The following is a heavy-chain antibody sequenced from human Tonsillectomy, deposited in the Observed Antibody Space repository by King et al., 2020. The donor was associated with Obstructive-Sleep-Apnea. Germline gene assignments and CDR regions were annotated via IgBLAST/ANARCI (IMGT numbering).Heavy chain of an antibody. Sequence: VQLQESGPGLVKPSQTLSLTCTVSVGSISSGGYYWSWIRQHPGKGLEWIGYIYYSGSTYYNPSLKSRVTISVDTSKNQFSLKLSSVTAADTAVDYCARLYDFWSGYDGMDVWGQGTTVTVSS. CDR3: ARLYDFWSGYDGMDV. CDR2: IYYSGST. CDR1: VGSISSGGYY. D-gene: IGHD3-3*01. V-gene: IGHV4-31*03. J-gene: IGHJ6*02.